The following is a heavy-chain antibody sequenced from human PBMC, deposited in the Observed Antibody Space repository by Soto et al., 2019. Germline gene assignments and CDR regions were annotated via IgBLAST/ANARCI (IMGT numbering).Heavy chain of an antibody. CDR3: AREVRRNSSWRYYYYGMDV. V-gene: IGHV4-31*03. D-gene: IGHD6-19*01. Sequence: SETLSLTCTVSGGSISSGGYYWSWIRQHPGKGLEWIGYIYYSGSTYYNPSLKSRVTISVDTSKNQFSLKLSSVTAADTAVYYCAREVRRNSSWRYYYYGMDVWGQGTTVTVSS. CDR2: IYYSGST. J-gene: IGHJ6*02. CDR1: GGSISSGGYY.